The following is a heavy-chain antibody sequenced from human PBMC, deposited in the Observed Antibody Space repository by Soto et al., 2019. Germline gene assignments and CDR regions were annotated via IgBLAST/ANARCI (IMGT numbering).Heavy chain of an antibody. V-gene: IGHV3-21*01. CDR3: ASAVTIFGPWSRGGDV. J-gene: IGHJ6*02. Sequence: GSLRLSCAASGFTFSSYSMNWVRQAPGKGLEWVSSISSSSSYIYYADSVKGRFTISRDNAKNSLYLQMNSLRAEDTAVDYCASAVTIFGPWSRGGDVWGQGNTVTVSS. CDR1: GFTFSSYS. CDR2: ISSSSSYI. D-gene: IGHD3-3*01.